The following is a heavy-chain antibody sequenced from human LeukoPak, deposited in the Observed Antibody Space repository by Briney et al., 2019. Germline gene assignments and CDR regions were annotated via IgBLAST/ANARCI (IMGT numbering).Heavy chain of an antibody. V-gene: IGHV3-21*01. CDR1: GFTVSSNY. CDR3: ARAPPRITMVRGVRRLNWFDP. D-gene: IGHD3-10*01. CDR2: ISSSSSYI. Sequence: GGSLRLSCAASGFTVSSNYMSWVRQAPGKGLEWVSSISSSSSYIYYADSVKGRFTISRDNAKNSLYLQMNSLRAEDTAVYYCARAPPRITMVRGVRRLNWFDPWGQGTLVTVSS. J-gene: IGHJ5*02.